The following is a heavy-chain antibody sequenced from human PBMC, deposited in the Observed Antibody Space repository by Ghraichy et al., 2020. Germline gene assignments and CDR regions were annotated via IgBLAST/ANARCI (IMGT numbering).Heavy chain of an antibody. CDR2: TSSGTTRTI. V-gene: IGHV3-48*02. D-gene: IGHD2-2*02. CDR3: AREDCSSTSCYTDY. Sequence: GGSLRLSCAASGFTFSNYSMNWVRQAPGKGLEWISYTSSGTTRTIHYADSVKGRFTISRYNAKNSLYLQMNSLRDEDTAVYYCAREDCSSTSCYTDYWGQGTLVTVSS. J-gene: IGHJ4*02. CDR1: GFTFSNYS.